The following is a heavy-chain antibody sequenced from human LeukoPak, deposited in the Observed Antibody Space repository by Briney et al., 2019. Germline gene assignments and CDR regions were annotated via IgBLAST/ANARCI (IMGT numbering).Heavy chain of an antibody. J-gene: IGHJ3*02. CDR3: AKDLVRDSGSYCFDI. D-gene: IGHD1-26*01. CDR1: GGSISSGGYY. Sequence: LSLTCTVSGGSISSGGYYWSWVRQAPGKGLEWVSAISGSGGSTCYADSVKGRFTISRDNSKNTLYLQMNSLRAEDTAVYYCAKDLVRDSGSYCFDIWGQGTMVTVSS. CDR2: ISGSGGST. V-gene: IGHV3-23*01.